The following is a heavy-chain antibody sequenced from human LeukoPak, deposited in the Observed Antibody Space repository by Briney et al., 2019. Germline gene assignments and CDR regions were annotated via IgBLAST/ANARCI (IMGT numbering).Heavy chain of an antibody. CDR3: ARGGLNYYDSSGYSGFDI. Sequence: PGGSLRLSCAASGFTCSSYSMNWVRQAPGKGLEWVSSISSSSSYIYYADSVKGRFTISRDNAKNSLYLQMNSLRAEDTAVYYCARGGLNYYDSSGYSGFDIWGQGTMVTVSS. CDR2: ISSSSSYI. V-gene: IGHV3-21*01. CDR1: GFTCSSYS. J-gene: IGHJ3*02. D-gene: IGHD3-22*01.